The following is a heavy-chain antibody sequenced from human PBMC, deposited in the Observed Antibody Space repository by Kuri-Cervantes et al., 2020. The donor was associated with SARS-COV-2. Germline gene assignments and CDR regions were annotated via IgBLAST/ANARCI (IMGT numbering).Heavy chain of an antibody. J-gene: IGHJ4*02. Sequence: GESLKISCAASGFTFSSYWMSWVRQAPGKGLEWVANIKQDGSEKYYVDSVKGRFTISRDNAKNSLYLQMNSLRAEDTAVYYCARDRGIVVVPAAAVGFDYWGQGTLVTVSS. D-gene: IGHD2-2*01. V-gene: IGHV3-7*01. CDR3: ARDRGIVVVPAAAVGFDY. CDR1: GFTFSSYW. CDR2: IKQDGSEK.